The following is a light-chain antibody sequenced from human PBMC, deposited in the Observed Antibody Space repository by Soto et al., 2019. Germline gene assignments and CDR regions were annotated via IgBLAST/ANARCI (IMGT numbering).Light chain of an antibody. CDR1: QSVRNNY. CDR3: QQYGTSPPLT. CDR2: AAS. J-gene: IGKJ3*01. Sequence: EIVLTQSPGTLSLSPGERATLSCRASQSVRNNYLAWYQQKPGQAPRLLIYAASSRVTGIPDRFSGSGSGTDFTLTISRLEPEDCAVYYCQQYGTSPPLTFGPGTNVDVK. V-gene: IGKV3-20*01.